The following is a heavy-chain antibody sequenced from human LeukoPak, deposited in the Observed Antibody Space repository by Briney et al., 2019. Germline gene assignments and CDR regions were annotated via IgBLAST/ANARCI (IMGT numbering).Heavy chain of an antibody. CDR3: ASLGYRPPFDP. Sequence: PSETLSLTCTVSGGSISSYYWSWIRQPPGKGLEWIGEINHSGSTNYNPSLKSRVTISVDTSKNQFSLKLSSVTAADTAVYYCASLGYRPPFDPWGQGTLVTVSS. D-gene: IGHD1-1*01. V-gene: IGHV4-34*01. CDR2: INHSGST. CDR1: GGSISSYY. J-gene: IGHJ5*02.